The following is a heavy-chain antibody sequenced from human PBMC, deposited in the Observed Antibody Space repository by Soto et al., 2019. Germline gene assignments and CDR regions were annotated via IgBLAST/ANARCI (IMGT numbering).Heavy chain of an antibody. V-gene: IGHV3-23*01. Sequence: HPGGSLRLSCAASGFTFSSYAMSWVRQAPGKGLEWVSAISGSGGSTYYADSVKGRFTISRDNSKNTLYLQMNSLRAEDTAAYYCAKEPSDTAMARGNYWGQGTLVTVSS. CDR3: AKEPSDTAMARGNY. CDR1: GFTFSSYA. D-gene: IGHD5-18*01. CDR2: ISGSGGST. J-gene: IGHJ4*02.